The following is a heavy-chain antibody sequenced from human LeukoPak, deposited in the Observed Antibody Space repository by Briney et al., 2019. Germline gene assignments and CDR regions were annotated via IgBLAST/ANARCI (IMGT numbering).Heavy chain of an antibody. D-gene: IGHD5-18*01. Sequence: PGGSLRLSCTASGFTFTSYAMTWVRQAPGKGLEWVSGISGSGGHTYNADSVEGRFTISRDNSKNTVSLQLSSLRVEDTAVYFCAKDREDSAMISEVFDLWGRGTLVTVSS. CDR1: GFTFTSYA. J-gene: IGHJ2*01. CDR3: AKDREDSAMISEVFDL. CDR2: ISGSGGHT. V-gene: IGHV3-23*01.